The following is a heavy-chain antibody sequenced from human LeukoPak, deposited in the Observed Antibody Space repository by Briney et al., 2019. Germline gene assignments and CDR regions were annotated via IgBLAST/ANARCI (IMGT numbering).Heavy chain of an antibody. J-gene: IGHJ4*02. Sequence: SETLSLTCTVSGGSISSGGYHWSWIRQHPGKGLEWIGYIYYSGSTYYNPSLKSRVTISVDTSKNQFSLKLSSVTAADTAVYYCAREYDYLFDYWGQGTLVTVSS. CDR1: GGSISSGGYH. V-gene: IGHV4-31*03. CDR2: IYYSGST. D-gene: IGHD5-12*01. CDR3: AREYDYLFDY.